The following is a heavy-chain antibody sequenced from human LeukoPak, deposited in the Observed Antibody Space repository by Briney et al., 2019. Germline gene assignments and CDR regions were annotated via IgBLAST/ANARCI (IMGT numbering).Heavy chain of an antibody. CDR2: VYYSGST. V-gene: IGHV4-59*04. J-gene: IGHJ4*02. CDR3: AASYSTSWPEIDY. CDR1: GGSITTYY. Sequence: PETLSLTCTVSGGSITTYYWNWIRQPPGKGLEWIGTVYYSGSTYYNPSLESRVTLFVDTSKNQSSLKLSSVTAADTAVYYCAASYSTSWPEIDYWGQGTLVTVSS. D-gene: IGHD6-13*01.